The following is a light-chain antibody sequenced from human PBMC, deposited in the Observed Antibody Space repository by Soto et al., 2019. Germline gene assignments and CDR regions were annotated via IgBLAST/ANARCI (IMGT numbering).Light chain of an antibody. V-gene: IGLV2-14*02. Sequence: QSVLTQPASVSGSPGQSITISCTGTSSDVGSYNFVSWYQQHPGNAPKLMIYEVSHRPSRVSNRFSGSKSGDTASLTISGLQAEDEADYYCISYTSSSTLVFGTGTKLTVL. CDR1: SSDVGSYNF. J-gene: IGLJ1*01. CDR2: EVS. CDR3: ISYTSSSTLV.